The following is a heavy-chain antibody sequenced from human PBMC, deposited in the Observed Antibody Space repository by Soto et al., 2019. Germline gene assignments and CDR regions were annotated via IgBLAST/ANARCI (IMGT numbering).Heavy chain of an antibody. J-gene: IGHJ4*02. CDR2: INPSGGST. CDR1: GYTFTSYY. V-gene: IGHV1-46*03. D-gene: IGHD6-19*01. Sequence: GIPVKVSCKACGYTFTSYYMHWARQAHGQGLEWMGIINPSGGSTSYAQKFQGRVTMTRDTSTSTVYMELSSLRSEDTAVYYCARDLSIAVAGALDYWGQGTLVTVSS. CDR3: ARDLSIAVAGALDY.